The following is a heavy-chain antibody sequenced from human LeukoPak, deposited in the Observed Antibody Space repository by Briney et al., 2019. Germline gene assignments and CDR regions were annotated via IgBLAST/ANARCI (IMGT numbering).Heavy chain of an antibody. CDR1: GLTFSTHW. CDR2: IKPDGSGE. CDR3: LTSMGY. D-gene: IGHD3-9*01. J-gene: IGHJ4*02. V-gene: IGHV3-7*01. Sequence: PGGSLRPSGAATGLTFSTHWMNWVRKPPGKGLEWVANIKPDGSGEYYVDSVKGRFIISRDNAKNSVYLQMNSLRAEDTAVYYMLTSMGYWGQGTLVTVSS.